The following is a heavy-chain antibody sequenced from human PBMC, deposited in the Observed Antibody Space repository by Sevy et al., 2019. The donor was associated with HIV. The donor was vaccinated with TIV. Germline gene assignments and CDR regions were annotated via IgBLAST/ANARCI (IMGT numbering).Heavy chain of an antibody. Sequence: GGSLRLSCAASGFTFSDYYMSWIRQAPGKGLEWVSYISSSGSTIYYADSVKGRFTISRDNSKNTLYLQMNSLRADDTAVYYCAKVIGGQWLVRGYFDYWGQGTLVTVSS. CDR1: GFTFSDYY. V-gene: IGHV3-11*01. D-gene: IGHD6-19*01. CDR3: AKVIGGQWLVRGYFDY. J-gene: IGHJ4*02. CDR2: ISSSGSTI.